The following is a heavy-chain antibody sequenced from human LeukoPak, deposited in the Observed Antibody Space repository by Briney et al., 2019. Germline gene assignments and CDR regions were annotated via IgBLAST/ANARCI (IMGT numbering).Heavy chain of an antibody. J-gene: IGHJ4*02. V-gene: IGHV3-48*02. D-gene: IGHD3-22*01. CDR2: ISSSSGTI. Sequence: GGSLRLSCAASGFTFSSYSMNWVRQAPGKGLEWVSYISSSSGTIYYADSVKGRFTISRDNAKNSLYLQMSSLRDEDTAVYYCASRSGYYFDYWGQGTLVTVSS. CDR3: ASRSGYYFDY. CDR1: GFTFSSYS.